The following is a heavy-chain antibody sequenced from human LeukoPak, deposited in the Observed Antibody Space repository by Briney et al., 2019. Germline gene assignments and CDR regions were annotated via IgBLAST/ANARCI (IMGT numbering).Heavy chain of an antibody. Sequence: SETLSLTCTVSGGSISSYCWSWIRQPPGKGLEWIGYIYYSGSTNYNPSLKSRVTISVDTSKNQFSLKLSSVTAADTAVYYCARAKLRLGENWFDPWGQGTLVTVSS. CDR2: IYYSGST. J-gene: IGHJ5*02. CDR3: ARAKLRLGENWFDP. D-gene: IGHD3-16*01. CDR1: GGSISSYC. V-gene: IGHV4-59*01.